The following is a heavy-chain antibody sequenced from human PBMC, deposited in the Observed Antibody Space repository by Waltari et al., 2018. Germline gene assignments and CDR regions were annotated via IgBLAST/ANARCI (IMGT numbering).Heavy chain of an antibody. CDR3: ARGPALSADPYYFDY. D-gene: IGHD3-16*01. CDR1: GYTFIDYY. J-gene: IGHJ4*02. CDR2: VIPKSGGT. V-gene: IGHV1-2*06. Sequence: QVQLVQSGAEVKKPGASVRVSCKTSGYTFIDYYIHWVRQAPGQGLEWMGRVIPKSGGTSYPQKLKDRVTMTRDTSISTAYMELSRLTFDDTAVYFCARGPALSADPYYFDYWGQGTLVTVSS.